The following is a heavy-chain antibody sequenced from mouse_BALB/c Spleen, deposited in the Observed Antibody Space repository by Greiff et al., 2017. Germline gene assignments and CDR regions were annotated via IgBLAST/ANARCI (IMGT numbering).Heavy chain of an antibody. D-gene: IGHD2-14*01. V-gene: IGHV3-2*02. CDR3: ARGEVRRDEGFAY. CDR2: ISYSGST. Sequence: EVHLVESGPGLVQPSQSLSLTCTVTGYSITSDYAWSWLRQFPGNKLEWMGYISYSGSTSYNPSLKSRISITRNTSKNQFFLQLNSVTTEDTATYYCARGEVRRDEGFAYWGQGTLVTVSA. J-gene: IGHJ3*01. CDR1: GYSITSDYA.